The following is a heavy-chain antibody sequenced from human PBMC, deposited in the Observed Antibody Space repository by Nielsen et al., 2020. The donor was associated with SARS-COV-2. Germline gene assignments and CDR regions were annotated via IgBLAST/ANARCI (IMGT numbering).Heavy chain of an antibody. J-gene: IGHJ4*02. Sequence: GESLKISCAASGFTFSSYGMHWVRQAPGKGLEWVAVISYDGSNKYYADSVKGRFTISRDNSKNTLYLQMNSLRAEDTAVYYCAKRAVFYFDYWGQGTLVTVSS. V-gene: IGHV3-30*18. CDR3: AKRAVFYFDY. CDR1: GFTFSSYG. D-gene: IGHD6-19*01. CDR2: ISYDGSNK.